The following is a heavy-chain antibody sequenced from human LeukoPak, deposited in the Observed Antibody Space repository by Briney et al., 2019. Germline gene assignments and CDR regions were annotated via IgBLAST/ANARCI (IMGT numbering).Heavy chain of an antibody. Sequence: GGSLRLSCAASGFTFSNYIMTWVRQAPGKGLEWLSVINNGGDTTYYADSVKGRFTISRDNSKNTLYLQMNSLRAEDTAVYYCAKDRRGAKRGYSYGYGDYWGQGTLVTVSS. CDR1: GFTFSNYI. CDR3: AKDRRGAKRGYSYGYGDY. D-gene: IGHD5-18*01. CDR2: INNGGDTT. V-gene: IGHV3-23*01. J-gene: IGHJ4*02.